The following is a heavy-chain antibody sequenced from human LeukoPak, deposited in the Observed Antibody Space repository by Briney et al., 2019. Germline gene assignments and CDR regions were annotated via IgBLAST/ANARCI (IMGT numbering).Heavy chain of an antibody. CDR1: GYTFTSYA. J-gene: IGHJ4*02. CDR3: ARGGLVEYGDYYFDY. V-gene: IGHV1-3*01. CDR2: INAGNGNT. Sequence: GASVKVSCKASGYTFTSYAMHWVRQAPGQRLEWMGWINAGNGNTKYSQKFQGRVTITRDTSASTAYMELSSLRSEDTAVYYCARGGLVEYGDYYFDYWGQGTLVTVSS. D-gene: IGHD4-17*01.